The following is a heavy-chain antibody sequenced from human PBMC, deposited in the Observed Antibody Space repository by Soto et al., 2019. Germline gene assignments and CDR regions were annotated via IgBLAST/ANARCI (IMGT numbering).Heavy chain of an antibody. CDR3: AQPSIRGSFDY. CDR2: ISPSGGST. V-gene: IGHV1-46*03. CDR1: GYTFTSYY. D-gene: IGHD3-16*01. Sequence: QVQLVQSGAEVKKPGASVKVSCKASGYTFTSYYMHWVRQAPGQGLEWMGIISPSGGSTSYAQKFQGRVTMTRDTSTSTVYMELSSLRSVDTAVYYGAQPSIRGSFDYWGQGTLVTVSS. J-gene: IGHJ4*02.